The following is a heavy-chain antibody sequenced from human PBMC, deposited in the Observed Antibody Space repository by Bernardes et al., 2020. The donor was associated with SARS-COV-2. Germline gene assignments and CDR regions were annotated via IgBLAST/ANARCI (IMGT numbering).Heavy chain of an antibody. D-gene: IGHD2-21*02. CDR1: GFTFSNYA. V-gene: IGHV3-23*01. CDR3: ARVVSGPHVGADAFAV. CDR2: VNSAGTT. Sequence: GGSLRLSCAASGFTFSNYAMSWFRQTPGKGLEWISAVNSAGTTYYADSVRGRFTAARDNSKNTLYLQMSSLRSEDTAVYYCARVVSGPHVGADAFAVWGRGTTVTGSS. J-gene: IGHJ3*01.